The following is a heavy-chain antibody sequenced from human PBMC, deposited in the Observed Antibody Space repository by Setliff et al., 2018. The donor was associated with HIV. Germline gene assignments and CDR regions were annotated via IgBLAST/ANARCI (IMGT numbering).Heavy chain of an antibody. CDR1: GFTFNNYA. CDR2: ISGNGGST. V-gene: IGHV3-23*01. J-gene: IGHJ4*02. Sequence: GGSLRLSCAASGFTFNNYAMTWVRQAPGKGLEWVSGISGNGGSTHYADSVKGRVTISRDSTKKTLSLQMNSLRAEDTAVYYCAKGYFDYWGQGALVTVSS. CDR3: AKGYFDY.